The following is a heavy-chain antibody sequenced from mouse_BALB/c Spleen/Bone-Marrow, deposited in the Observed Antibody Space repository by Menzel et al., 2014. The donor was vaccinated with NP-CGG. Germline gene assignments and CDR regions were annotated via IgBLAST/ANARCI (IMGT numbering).Heavy chain of an antibody. CDR1: GYTFTSYW. D-gene: IGHD3-3*01. J-gene: IGHJ3*01. Sequence: QGQLKQSGAELVKPGASVKLSCKASGYTFTSYWMHWVKQRPGQGLEWIGEINPSNGRTNYNEKFKSKATLTVDKSSSTAYMQLSSLTSEDSAVYYCARGDGFAWFAYWGQGTLVTVSA. V-gene: IGHV1S81*02. CDR2: INPSNGRT. CDR3: ARGDGFAWFAY.